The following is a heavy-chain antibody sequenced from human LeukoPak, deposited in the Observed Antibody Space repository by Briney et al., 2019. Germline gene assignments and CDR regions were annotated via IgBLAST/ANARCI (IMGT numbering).Heavy chain of an antibody. CDR3: AKNSRYYDFWSGYAYMDV. J-gene: IGHJ6*03. D-gene: IGHD3-3*01. Sequence: PGGSLRLSCAASGLTFSSYAMSWVRQAPGKGLEWVSAISGSGGSTYYADSVKGRFTISRDNSKNTLYLQMNSLRAEDTAVYYCAKNSRYYDFWSGYAYMDVWGKGTTVTVSS. V-gene: IGHV3-23*01. CDR2: ISGSGGST. CDR1: GLTFSSYA.